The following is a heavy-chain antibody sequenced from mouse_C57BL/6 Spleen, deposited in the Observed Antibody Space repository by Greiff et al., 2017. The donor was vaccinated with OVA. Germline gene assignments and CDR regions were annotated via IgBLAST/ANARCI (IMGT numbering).Heavy chain of an antibody. Sequence: EVQLQQSGAELVKPGASVKLSCTASGFNIKDYYMHWVKQRTEQGLEWIGRIDPEDGETKYAPKFQGKATITADTSSNTAYLKRSSLTCEDTSVDYCARGDCSSYNYWGQGTTLTVSS. CDR2: IDPEDGET. D-gene: IGHD1-1*01. J-gene: IGHJ2*01. CDR1: GFNIKDYY. V-gene: IGHV14-2*01. CDR3: ARGDCSSYNY.